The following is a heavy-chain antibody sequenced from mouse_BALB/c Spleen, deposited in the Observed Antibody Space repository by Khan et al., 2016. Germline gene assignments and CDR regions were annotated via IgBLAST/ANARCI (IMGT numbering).Heavy chain of an antibody. CDR1: GYSITSDYA. CDR2: ISYSGST. J-gene: IGHJ2*01. D-gene: IGHD1-1*01. CDR3: ASYYGSSYYFDY. Sequence: VQLKESGPGLVKPSQSLSLTCTVTGYSITSDYAWNWIRQFPGNKLEWMGYISYSGSTSYNPSLKSRISITRDTSKNQFFLQLNSVTTEDTATYYCASYYGSSYYFDYWGQGTTLTVSS. V-gene: IGHV3-2*02.